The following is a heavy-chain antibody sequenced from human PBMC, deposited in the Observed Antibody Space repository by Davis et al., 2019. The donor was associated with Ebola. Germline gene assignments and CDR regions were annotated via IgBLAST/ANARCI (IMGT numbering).Heavy chain of an antibody. CDR3: AKIGVRQSGDY. J-gene: IGHJ4*02. CDR2: ITSYGGTT. V-gene: IGHV3-23*01. CDR1: GFTFSNYA. Sequence: GESLKISCAASGFTFSNYAMNWVRQAPGKGLEWVSGITSYGGTTNYADSVKGRFTISRDNSNNALYLQMNSLRVEDTAVYYCAKIGVRQSGDYWGQGTLVTVSS. D-gene: IGHD3-10*01.